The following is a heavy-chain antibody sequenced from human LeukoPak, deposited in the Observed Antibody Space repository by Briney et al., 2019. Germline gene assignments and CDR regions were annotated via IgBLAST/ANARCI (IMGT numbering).Heavy chain of an antibody. D-gene: IGHD2-15*01. V-gene: IGHV3-74*01. Sequence: PGGSLRLSCAASGFTFSDRDMDWVRQAPGKGLVWVSRINGDGSGAIYADSVKGRFTISRDNAKNTLYLQMNSLRAEDAAVYYCARDGSLLDYWGQGTLVTVSS. CDR1: GFTFSDRD. CDR2: INGDGSGA. J-gene: IGHJ4*02. CDR3: ARDGSLLDY.